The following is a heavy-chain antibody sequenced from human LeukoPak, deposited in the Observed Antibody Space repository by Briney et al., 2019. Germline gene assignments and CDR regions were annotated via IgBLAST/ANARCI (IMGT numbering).Heavy chain of an antibody. J-gene: IGHJ4*02. CDR3: ARVRTNSWYFG. V-gene: IGHV4-34*01. D-gene: IGHD6-13*01. CDR2: INHSGST. CDR1: GGSFSGYY. Sequence: SETLSLTCAVYGGSFSGYYWSWIRQPPGKGLEWIGEINHSGSTNYNPSLKSRVTISVDTSKNQFSLKLSSVTAADTAVYYCARVRTNSWYFGWGQGTLVTVSS.